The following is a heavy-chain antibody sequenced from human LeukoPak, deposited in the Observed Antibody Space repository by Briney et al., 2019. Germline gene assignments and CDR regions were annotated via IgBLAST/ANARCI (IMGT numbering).Heavy chain of an antibody. D-gene: IGHD4-17*01. J-gene: IGHJ3*02. CDR1: GFTFSSYG. CDR3: AKVRWDDYGDFDAFDI. CDR2: IRYDGSNK. V-gene: IGHV3-30*02. Sequence: GGSLRLSCAASGFTFSSYGMHWVCQAPGKGLEWVAFIRYDGSNKYYADSVKGRFTISRDNSKNTLYLQMNSLRAEDTAVYYCAKVRWDDYGDFDAFDIWGQGTMVTVSS.